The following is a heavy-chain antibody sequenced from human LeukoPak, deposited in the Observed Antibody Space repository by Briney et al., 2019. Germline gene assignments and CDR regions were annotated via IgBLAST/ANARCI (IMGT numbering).Heavy chain of an antibody. D-gene: IGHD3-22*01. J-gene: IGHJ3*02. Sequence: GGSLRLSCAASGFTFSSYSMNWVRQAPGKGLEWVSSISSSSSYIYYADSVKGRFTISRDNAKNSLYLQMNSLRAEDTAVYYCARGGYYDSSMPTPHDAFDIWGQGTMVTVSS. CDR3: ARGGYYDSSMPTPHDAFDI. CDR1: GFTFSSYS. CDR2: ISSSSSYI. V-gene: IGHV3-21*01.